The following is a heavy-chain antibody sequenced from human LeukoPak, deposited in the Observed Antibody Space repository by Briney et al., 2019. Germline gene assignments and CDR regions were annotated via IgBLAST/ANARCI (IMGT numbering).Heavy chain of an antibody. Sequence: SETLSLTCAVYGGSFSGYYWSWIRQPPGKGLEWIGEINHSGSTNYNPSLKSRVTISVDTSKNQFSLKLSSVTAADTAVCYCARDMIGMIDYWGQGTLVTVSS. V-gene: IGHV4-34*01. J-gene: IGHJ4*02. CDR2: INHSGST. CDR3: ARDMIGMIDY. D-gene: IGHD3-22*01. CDR1: GGSFSGYY.